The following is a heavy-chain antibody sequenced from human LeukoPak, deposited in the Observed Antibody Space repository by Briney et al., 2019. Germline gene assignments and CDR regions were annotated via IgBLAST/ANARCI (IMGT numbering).Heavy chain of an antibody. CDR1: GGTFSSYA. D-gene: IGHD5-24*01. J-gene: IGHJ4*02. V-gene: IGHV1-69*04. Sequence: SVKVSCRASGGTFSSYAISWVRQAAGQGLEWMGRIIPILGIANYAQKFQGRVTITADKSTSTAYMELSSLRSEDTAVYYCARDQRTGEMIGASSYFDYWGQGTLVTVSS. CDR2: IIPILGIA. CDR3: ARDQRTGEMIGASSYFDY.